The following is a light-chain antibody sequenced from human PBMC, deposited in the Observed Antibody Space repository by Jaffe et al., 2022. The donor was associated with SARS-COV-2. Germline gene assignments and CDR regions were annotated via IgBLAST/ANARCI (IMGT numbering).Light chain of an antibody. CDR1: QDISNY. CDR3: QQNDNLPYT. V-gene: IGKV1-33*01. Sequence: DIQMTQSPSSLSASVGDRVTITCQATQDISNYLNWYQQKPGKAPKLLIYDALNLETGVPSRFSGSGSGTDFTFTISSLQPEDIATYYCQQNDNLPYTFGQGTKLEIK. CDR2: DAL. J-gene: IGKJ2*01.